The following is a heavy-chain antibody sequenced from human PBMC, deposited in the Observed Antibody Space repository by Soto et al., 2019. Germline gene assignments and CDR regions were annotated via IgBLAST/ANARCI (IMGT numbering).Heavy chain of an antibody. CDR2: IYKSATT. D-gene: IGHD7-27*01. CDR1: GDSISNLDYF. Sequence: SETLSLTFSVSGDSISNLDYFWAWIRQPPGQALEYIGYIYKSATTYYNPSFESRVAISVDTSKSQFSLNVTSVTAADTAVYFCARGRYCLTGRCFPNWFDSWGQGALVTVSS. CDR3: ARGRYCLTGRCFPNWFDS. J-gene: IGHJ5*01. V-gene: IGHV4-30-4*01.